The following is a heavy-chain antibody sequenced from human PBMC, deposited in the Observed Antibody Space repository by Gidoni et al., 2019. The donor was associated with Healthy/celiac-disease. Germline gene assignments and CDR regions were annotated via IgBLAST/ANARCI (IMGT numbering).Heavy chain of an antibody. CDR2: ISYAGRTT. J-gene: IGHJ4*02. CDR1: GAPLSSYA. CDR3: ARESLDTAMVIMTY. D-gene: IGHD5-18*01. V-gene: IGHV3-30*04. Sequence: QVELVESGGGVGQTGRSVRLSCAAWGAPLSSYAMLCVRQAPGKGLGLVAFISYAGRTTYSASSVTSRFTISSYNSKTTLYLQIPSLRAEDTAVSYCARESLDTAMVIMTYWAQGTLVPVSS.